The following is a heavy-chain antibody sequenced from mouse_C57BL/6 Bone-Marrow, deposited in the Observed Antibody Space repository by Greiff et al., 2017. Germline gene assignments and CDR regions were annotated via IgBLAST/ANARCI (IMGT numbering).Heavy chain of an antibody. Sequence: QVQLQQPGAELVKPGASVKMSCKASGYTFTSYWITWVKQRPGQGLEWIGDIYPGSGSTNYNEKFKSKSTLTVDTSSSTAYMQLCSLTSEDSAVYYCARDGAYGNWYFYVWDTGTAVTVSS. D-gene: IGHD2-1*01. CDR3: ARDGAYGNWYFYV. J-gene: IGHJ1*03. CDR1: GYTFTSYW. V-gene: IGHV1-55*01. CDR2: IYPGSGST.